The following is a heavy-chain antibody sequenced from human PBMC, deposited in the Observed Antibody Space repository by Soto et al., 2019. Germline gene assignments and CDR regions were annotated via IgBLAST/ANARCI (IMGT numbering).Heavy chain of an antibody. Sequence: QITLKESGPTLVKPTQTLTLTCTFSGFSLTSGVVGVGWIRQPPGEALEWLALIYWNDEQYYNPSLRNTLTITRDTSKKQVGLTMTNMDPGDTATYYWAHRLPGPSGYDVWGQGTTVTVSS. D-gene: IGHD6-13*01. V-gene: IGHV2-5*01. CDR3: AHRLPGPSGYDV. CDR1: GFSLTSGVVG. CDR2: IYWNDEQ. J-gene: IGHJ6*01.